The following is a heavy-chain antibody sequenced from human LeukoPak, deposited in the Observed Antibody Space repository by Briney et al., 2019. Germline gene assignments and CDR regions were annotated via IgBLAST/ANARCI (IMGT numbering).Heavy chain of an antibody. CDR1: GGSVSSGDYY. J-gene: IGHJ4*02. CDR3: ARDLSGSRDHFDY. V-gene: IGHV4-61*08. D-gene: IGHD1-26*01. Sequence: SETLSLTCTVSGGSVSSGDYYWSWIRQPPGKGLEWIGYIYYSGSTNYNPSLKSRVTISVDTSKSQFSLNLSSATAADTAVYYCARDLSGSRDHFDYWGQGTLVTVSS. CDR2: IYYSGST.